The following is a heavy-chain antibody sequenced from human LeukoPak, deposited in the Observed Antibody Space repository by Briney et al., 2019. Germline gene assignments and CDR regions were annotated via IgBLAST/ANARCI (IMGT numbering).Heavy chain of an antibody. CDR1: GGSISSYY. CDR3: ATYPGGASAPTFDL. Sequence: SETLSLTCTVSGGSISSYYWSWIRQPPGKGLEWIGYIYYSGSTNYNPSLKSRVTISVDTSKNQFSLKLSSVTAADTAVYYCATYPGGASAPTFDL. V-gene: IGHV4-59*01. D-gene: IGHD2-2*01. CDR2: IYYSGST. J-gene: IGHJ2*01.